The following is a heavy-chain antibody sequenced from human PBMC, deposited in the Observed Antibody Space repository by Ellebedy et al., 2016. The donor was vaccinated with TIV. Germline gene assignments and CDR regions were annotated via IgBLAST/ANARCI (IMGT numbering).Heavy chain of an antibody. CDR1: GGPFSGYY. CDR2: INHSGST. CDR3: VRCVYYYYAMDV. D-gene: IGHD2-8*01. Sequence: SETLSLTCAVYGGPFSGYYWNWIRQPPGKGLEWIGEINHSGSTNYNPSLKSRVTLLVDKSKNQFSLKLSSVTAADTAVYYCVRCVYYYYAMDVWGQGTTVTVSS. V-gene: IGHV4-34*01. J-gene: IGHJ6*02.